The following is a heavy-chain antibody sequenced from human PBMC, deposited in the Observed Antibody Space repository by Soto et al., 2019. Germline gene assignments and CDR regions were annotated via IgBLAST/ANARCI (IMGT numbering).Heavy chain of an antibody. CDR2: IIPVFGTA. CDR1: GGTFSSYA. Sequence: QVQLVQSGAEVKKPGSSVKVSCKASGGTFSSYAISWVRQAPGQGLEWMGGIIPVFGTANYAQKFKGRVTINADESTITAYMELSSLRSEDTAVYYCARDRGVGDFAFDYWGQGTLVTVSS. V-gene: IGHV1-69*01. D-gene: IGHD3-3*01. J-gene: IGHJ4*02. CDR3: ARDRGVGDFAFDY.